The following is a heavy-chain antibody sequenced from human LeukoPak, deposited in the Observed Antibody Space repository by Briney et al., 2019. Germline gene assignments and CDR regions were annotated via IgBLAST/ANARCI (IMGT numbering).Heavy chain of an antibody. Sequence: PGGSLRLSCAASGSTFSSYWMTWVRQAPGKGLEWVANINQDGSEKYYMDSVKGRFTISRDNAKNSLYLQMNSLRAEDTAVYYCARDFVVVVVAAGWGAFDIWGQGTVVTVSS. CDR3: ARDFVVVVVAAGWGAFDI. CDR2: INQDGSEK. V-gene: IGHV3-7*05. D-gene: IGHD2-15*01. J-gene: IGHJ3*02. CDR1: GSTFSSYW.